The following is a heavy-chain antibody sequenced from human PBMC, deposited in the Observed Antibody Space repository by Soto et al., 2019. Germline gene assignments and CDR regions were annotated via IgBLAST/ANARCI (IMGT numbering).Heavy chain of an antibody. CDR2: ISGSGGTT. CDR1: GFTFSSYA. CDR3: AKFFVETGGSSGWPWTFHY. J-gene: IGHJ4*02. Sequence: EVQLLGSGGGLVQPGRSLRLSCAASGFTFSSYAMSWVRQAPGKGLEWVSAISGSGGTTYYAASVKGRFTISRDNSKNSLFLQMNSLRAEDTTVYYCAKFFVETGGSSGWPWTFHYWGQGTLVPVSS. D-gene: IGHD6-25*01. V-gene: IGHV3-23*01.